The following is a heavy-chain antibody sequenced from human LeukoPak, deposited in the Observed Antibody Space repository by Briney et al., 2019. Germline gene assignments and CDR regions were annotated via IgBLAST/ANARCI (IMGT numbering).Heavy chain of an antibody. CDR3: ARGVYMDV. Sequence: GASVKVSCKASGYTFSTYGLRWVRQAPGQGLEWMGWISANSVRSNYAQRLHDRVTMTSDTSTSTGYMDLRNLRSDDTAVYYCARGVYMDVWGTGTTVTVSS. CDR1: GYTFSTYG. J-gene: IGHJ6*03. CDR2: ISANSVRS. V-gene: IGHV1-18*01.